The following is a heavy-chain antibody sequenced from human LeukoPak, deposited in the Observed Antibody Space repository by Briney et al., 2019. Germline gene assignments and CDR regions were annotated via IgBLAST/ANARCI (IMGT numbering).Heavy chain of an antibody. D-gene: IGHD1-26*01. CDR3: ATSGSYYRFEY. CDR2: IWYDGSNK. J-gene: IGHJ4*02. Sequence: GGSPGLSCAASGFTFSSYGMHWVRQAPGKGLEWVAVIWYDGSNKYYADSVKGRFTISRDNSKNTLYLQMNSLRAEDTAVYYCATSGSYYRFEYWGQGTRVSFSS. CDR1: GFTFSSYG. V-gene: IGHV3-33*01.